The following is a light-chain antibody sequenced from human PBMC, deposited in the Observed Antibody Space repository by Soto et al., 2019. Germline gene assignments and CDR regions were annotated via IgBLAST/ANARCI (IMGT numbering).Light chain of an antibody. Sequence: QSALTQPASVSASPGQSITISCTGTSSDVGGYNYVSWYQQHPGKAPKLMIYDVSSRPSGVSNRFSGSKSGNTASLTISGLQAEDEAYYYCSSYTSSSTRVFGTGTKVTVL. J-gene: IGLJ1*01. CDR1: SSDVGGYNY. CDR2: DVS. CDR3: SSYTSSSTRV. V-gene: IGLV2-14*01.